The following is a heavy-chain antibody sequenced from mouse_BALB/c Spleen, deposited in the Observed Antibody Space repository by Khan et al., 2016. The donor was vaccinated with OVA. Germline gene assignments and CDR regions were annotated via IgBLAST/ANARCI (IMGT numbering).Heavy chain of an antibody. CDR2: INPSNGDT. D-gene: IGHD1-1*02. V-gene: IGHV1S81*02. J-gene: IGHJ3*01. Sequence: VQLQQSGAELVKPGASVKLSCKASGYTFTSYYMYWVKQRPGQGLEWIGGINPSNGDTNFNEKFKSKATLNVDKSSSTAYMQLSSLTSEDSAVXYGTRGGWAAFADWGQGTLVTVSA. CDR1: GYTFTSYY. CDR3: TRGGWAAFAD.